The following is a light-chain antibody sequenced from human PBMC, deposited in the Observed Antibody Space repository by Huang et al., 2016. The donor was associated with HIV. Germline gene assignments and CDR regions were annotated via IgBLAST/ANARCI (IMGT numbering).Light chain of an antibody. CDR2: GAS. J-gene: IGKJ1*01. CDR3: QQYDYWPPVT. V-gene: IGKV3-15*01. Sequence: IVMTQSPVTLSVSPGERAALSCRAGQSIKSNLAWYQQKPGQAPRLLIYGASTRATCVPARFSGSGSGTEFTLTINNLQSDDCAVYYCQQYDYWPPVTFGQGTKV. CDR1: QSIKSN.